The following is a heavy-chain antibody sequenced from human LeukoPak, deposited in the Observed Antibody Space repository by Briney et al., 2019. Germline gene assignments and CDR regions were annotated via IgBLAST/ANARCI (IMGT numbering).Heavy chain of an antibody. CDR2: INHSGRS. Sequence: SETLSLTCTVSGGSISSYYWSWIRQPPGKGPEWIGEINHSGRSNYNPSLKSRVTISVDTSRNQFSLKLSSVTAADTAVYYCARDGRGLGFYYYYMDVWGKGTTVTVSS. J-gene: IGHJ6*03. V-gene: IGHV4-34*01. D-gene: IGHD2-8*01. CDR1: GGSISSYY. CDR3: ARDGRGLGFYYYYMDV.